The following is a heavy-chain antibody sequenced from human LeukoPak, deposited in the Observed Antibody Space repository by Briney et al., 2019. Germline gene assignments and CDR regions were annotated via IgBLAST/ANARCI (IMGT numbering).Heavy chain of an antibody. CDR2: INHSGST. J-gene: IGHJ4*02. Sequence: SETLSLTRAVYGGSFSGYYWSWIRQPPGKGLEWIGEINHSGSTNYNPSLKSRVTISVDTSKNQFSLKLSSVTAADTAVYYCAMTTKRWLQRKFDYWGQGTLVTVSS. V-gene: IGHV4-34*01. CDR1: GGSFSGYY. CDR3: AMTTKRWLQRKFDY. D-gene: IGHD5-24*01.